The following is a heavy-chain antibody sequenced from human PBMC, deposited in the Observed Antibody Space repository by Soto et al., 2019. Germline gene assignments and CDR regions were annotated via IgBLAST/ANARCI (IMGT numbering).Heavy chain of an antibody. V-gene: IGHV3-74*01. CDR1: GFTFSSYW. CDR2: INSDGSST. CDR3: TSSLSPMDV. J-gene: IGHJ6*02. Sequence: EVQLVESGGGLVQPGGSLRLSCAASGFTFSSYWMHWVRQAPGKGLVWVSRINSDGSSTYYADSVKGRFTISRDNAKNTLHLQLNSLRAEDTAGYYCTSSLSPMDVWGQGTTGTVSS.